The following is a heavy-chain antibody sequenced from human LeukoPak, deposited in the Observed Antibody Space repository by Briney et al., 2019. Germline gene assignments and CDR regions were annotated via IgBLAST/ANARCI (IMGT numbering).Heavy chain of an antibody. J-gene: IGHJ4*02. D-gene: IGHD6-13*01. CDR1: GFTFSSYA. CDR2: ISSSSSYI. CDR3: ARSIAAACGY. Sequence: GGSLRLSCAASGFTFSSYAMHWVRQAPGKGLEWVSSISSSSSYIYYADSVKGRFTISRDNAKNSLYLQMNSLRAEDTAVYYCARSIAAACGYWGQGTLVTVSS. V-gene: IGHV3-21*01.